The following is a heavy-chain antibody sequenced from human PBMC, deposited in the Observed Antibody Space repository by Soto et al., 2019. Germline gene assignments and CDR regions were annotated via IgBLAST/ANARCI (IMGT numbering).Heavy chain of an antibody. J-gene: IGHJ3*02. CDR3: ARRADGDYDFFDAFDI. D-gene: IGHD5-12*01. Sequence: SVKVSCKASGGTFSSYTISWVRQAPGQGLEWMGRIIPILGIANYAQKFQGRVTITADKSTSTAYMELSSLRSEDTAVYYCARRADGDYDFFDAFDIWGQGTMVTVSS. V-gene: IGHV1-69*02. CDR2: IIPILGIA. CDR1: GGTFSSYT.